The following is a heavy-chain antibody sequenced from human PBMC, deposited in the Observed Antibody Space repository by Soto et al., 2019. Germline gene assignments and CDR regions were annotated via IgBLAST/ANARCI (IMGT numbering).Heavy chain of an antibody. D-gene: IGHD5-18*01. J-gene: IGHJ4*02. Sequence: PSETLSLTCTVSGGSVGSSTDYWSWIRQSPGKGLEGIGYIYYSGSTKYNPSLKSRVTISVDTSKNQFSLKLSSVTAADTAVYYCARGRGDTAMAWYYWGQGTLVTVS. V-gene: IGHV4-61*01. CDR3: ARGRGDTAMAWYY. CDR1: GGSVGSSTDY. CDR2: IYYSGST.